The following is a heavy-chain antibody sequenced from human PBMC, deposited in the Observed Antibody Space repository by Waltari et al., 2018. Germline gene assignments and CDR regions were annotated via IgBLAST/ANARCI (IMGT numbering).Heavy chain of an antibody. V-gene: IGHV3-13*01. J-gene: IGHJ2*01. Sequence: EVQLVEFGGGLVKPGGSLRRAVAASGVTFSRPYMHWGRQVAGIRLGCGSAIVSAVHTSFADSVPGRFTISSENAKNSMYLQMNSLTAGDTAVYYCVKVVVPTPGSWYFDLWGRGTLITVSS. CDR1: GVTFSRPY. CDR3: VKVVVPTPGSWYFDL. CDR2: IVSAVHT. D-gene: IGHD2-15*01.